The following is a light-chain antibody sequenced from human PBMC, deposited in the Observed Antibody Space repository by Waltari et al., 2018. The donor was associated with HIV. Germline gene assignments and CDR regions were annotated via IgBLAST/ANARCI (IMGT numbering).Light chain of an antibody. Sequence: DVQMTQSPSTLSASVGDRVTITCRAMQSIDNWLAWYQQKPGKAPKLLIYRTSYLESGAPSRFGGSGSGTEFTLTISSLQPDDFATYYCQQYYSYRSFGQGTKLEIK. CDR3: QQYYSYRS. CDR1: QSIDNW. V-gene: IGKV1-5*03. J-gene: IGKJ1*01. CDR2: RTS.